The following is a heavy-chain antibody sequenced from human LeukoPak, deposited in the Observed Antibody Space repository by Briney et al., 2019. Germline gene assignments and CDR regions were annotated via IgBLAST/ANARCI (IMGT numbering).Heavy chain of an antibody. V-gene: IGHV4-61*02. CDR3: ARAARYYDSSGYVTDY. CDR2: IYTSGST. D-gene: IGHD3-22*01. CDR1: GGSISSGSYY. J-gene: IGHJ4*02. Sequence: SQTLSLTCTVSGGSISSGSYYWSWIRQPAGKGLEWIGRIYTSGSTNYNPSLKSRVTISVDTSKNQFSLKLSSVTAADTAVYYCARAARYYDSSGYVTDYWGQGTLVTVSS.